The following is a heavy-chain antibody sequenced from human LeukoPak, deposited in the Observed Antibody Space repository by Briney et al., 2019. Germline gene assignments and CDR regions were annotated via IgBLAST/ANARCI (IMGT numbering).Heavy chain of an antibody. Sequence: LAGGSLRLSCAASGFTFSSYSMNWVRQAPGKGLEWVSYISSSGSTIYYADSVKGRFTISRDNAKNSLYLQMNSLRAEDTAVYYCARDIRAARRYYYYYYMDVWGKGTTVTVSS. D-gene: IGHD6-6*01. CDR1: GFTFSSYS. CDR2: ISSSGSTI. V-gene: IGHV3-48*04. J-gene: IGHJ6*03. CDR3: ARDIRAARRYYYYYYMDV.